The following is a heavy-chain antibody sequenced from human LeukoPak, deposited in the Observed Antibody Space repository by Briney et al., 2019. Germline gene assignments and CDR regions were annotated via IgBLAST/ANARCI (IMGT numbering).Heavy chain of an antibody. CDR2: INHSGST. Sequence: SETLSLTCAVYGGSFSGYYWSWIRQPPGKGLERIGEINHSGSTNYNPSLKSRVTISVDTSKNQFSLKLSSVTAADTAVYYCARGNGGNSRYFQRWGQGTLVTVSS. CDR1: GGSFSGYY. D-gene: IGHD4-23*01. J-gene: IGHJ1*01. CDR3: ARGNGGNSRYFQR. V-gene: IGHV4-34*01.